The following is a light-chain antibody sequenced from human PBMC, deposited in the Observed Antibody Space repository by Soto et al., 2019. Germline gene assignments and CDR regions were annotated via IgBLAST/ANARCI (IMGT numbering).Light chain of an antibody. V-gene: IGKV3-15*01. Sequence: EIVMTPSPATLSLSPGERANLSCRSSQSVRSNLAWYQQKPGQAPRLLIYGASTRATGIPARFSGSGSGTEFTLTISSLQSEDFAVYYCQQYNNWPPITFGQGTRLEI. CDR3: QQYNNWPPIT. CDR2: GAS. J-gene: IGKJ5*01. CDR1: QSVRSN.